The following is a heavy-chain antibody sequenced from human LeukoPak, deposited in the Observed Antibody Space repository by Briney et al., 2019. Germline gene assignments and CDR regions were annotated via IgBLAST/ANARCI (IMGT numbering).Heavy chain of an antibody. CDR2: IIHSGST. V-gene: IGHV4-34*12. CDR3: ARDLRNSGI. J-gene: IGHJ4*02. Sequence: PSETLSLTCAVYGGSFSGYYWSWVRQPPGKGLEWIGEIIHSGSTNYNPSLKSRVTISVDTSKNQFSLNLSSVTAADTAVYYCARDLRNSGIWGQGTLVTVSS. CDR1: GGSFSGYY. D-gene: IGHD1-7*01.